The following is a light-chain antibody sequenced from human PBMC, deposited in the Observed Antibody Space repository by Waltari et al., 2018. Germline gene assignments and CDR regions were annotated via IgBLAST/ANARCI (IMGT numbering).Light chain of an antibody. V-gene: IGKV3-15*01. CDR3: QQYDNWPLT. CDR2: DAS. CDR1: QRIKNN. Sequence: ETVMTQSPATLSVYPGERATLSCRASQRIKNNLAWYQQKGGQAPRLILFDASTRATGMSARFSGSGYGTEFTLTISSLQSEDFAVYYCQQYDNWPLTFGQGTRLDIK. J-gene: IGKJ5*01.